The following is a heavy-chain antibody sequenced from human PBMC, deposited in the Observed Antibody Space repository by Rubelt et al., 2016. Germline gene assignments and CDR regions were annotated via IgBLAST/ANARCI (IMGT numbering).Heavy chain of an antibody. V-gene: IGHV3-7*01. J-gene: IGHJ4*02. CDR2: IKYDGTDK. CDR1: RFTFSSYW. CDR3: ARASGDGSGSYYG. Sequence: EVQLVESGGGLVQPGGSLRLSCAASRFTFSSYWMSWVRQAPGKGLEWVANIKYDGTDKHYVDSVKGRFTISRDNAKNSLYLQMNSLRAEDTAVYYWARASGDGSGSYYGWGQGTLVTVSS. D-gene: IGHD3-10*01.